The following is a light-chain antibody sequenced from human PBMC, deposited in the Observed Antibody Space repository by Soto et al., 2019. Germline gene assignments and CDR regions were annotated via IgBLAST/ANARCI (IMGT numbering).Light chain of an antibody. J-gene: IGKJ4*01. CDR1: QGVRSD. CDR3: QQYNKWPLT. CDR2: GAS. Sequence: EIAMTQSPDTLSVSPVDRATLSCMASQGVRSDLAWYQQKPGQSPRLLIYGASTRAAETPARFSGSGSETEFTLTISSLQSEDFALYYCQQYNKWPLTFGGGTKVDIK. V-gene: IGKV3-15*01.